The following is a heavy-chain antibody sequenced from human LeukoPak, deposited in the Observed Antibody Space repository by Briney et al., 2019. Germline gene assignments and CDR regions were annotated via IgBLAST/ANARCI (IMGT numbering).Heavy chain of an antibody. Sequence: SLTLSCQASGFTFNNYAMHWVRQAPGKGLEWVSGISWDRGTTGYGDSVKGRFTISRDNAKNNLYLQMSSLRAEDTDLYYCAKASNYDYLWGSQQIGYYFDHWGRGILVTVS. CDR3: AKASNYDYLWGSQQIGYYFDH. V-gene: IGHV3-9*01. CDR2: ISWDRGTT. J-gene: IGHJ4*02. D-gene: IGHD3-16*01. CDR1: GFTFNNYA.